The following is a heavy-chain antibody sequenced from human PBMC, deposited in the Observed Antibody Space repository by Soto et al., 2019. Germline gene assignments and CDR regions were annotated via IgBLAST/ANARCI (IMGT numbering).Heavy chain of an antibody. CDR2: IDWDDDK. CDR3: ARITPPTYYYDSSGPYDAFDI. D-gene: IGHD3-22*01. J-gene: IGHJ3*02. V-gene: IGHV2-70*01. Sequence: PTLVNPTQTLTLTCTFSGFSLSTSGMCVSWIRQPPGKALEWLALIDWDDDKYYSTSLKTRLTISKDTSKNQVVLTMTNMDPVDTATYYCARITPPTYYYDSSGPYDAFDIWGQGTMVTVSS. CDR1: GFSLSTSGMC.